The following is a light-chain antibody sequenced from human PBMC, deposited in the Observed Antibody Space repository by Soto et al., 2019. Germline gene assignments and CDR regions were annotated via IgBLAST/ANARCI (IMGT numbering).Light chain of an antibody. CDR3: CSYANRRGL. Sequence: QSVLTQPASVSGSPGHSITISCTGSSSDVGVSNLVSWYQQHPGKAPKLIIYEVSQRPSGVSNRFSGSKSGNTDSLTISGLQADDGGDYYCCSYANRRGLFGAGTKLTVL. CDR2: EVS. CDR1: SSDVGVSNL. V-gene: IGLV2-23*02. J-gene: IGLJ3*02.